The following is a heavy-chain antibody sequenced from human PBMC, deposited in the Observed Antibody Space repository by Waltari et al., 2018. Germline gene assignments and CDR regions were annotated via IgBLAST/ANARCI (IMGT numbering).Heavy chain of an antibody. J-gene: IGHJ4*02. CDR1: GGSFSGYY. D-gene: IGHD3-10*01. V-gene: IGHV4-34*01. CDR3: ARSMVRGLIIIGY. Sequence: QVQLQQWGAGLLKASETLSLTCAVYGGSFSGYYWSWIRQPPGKGLEWIGEINHMGNTNYNPSLESRVTISVDTSKNQFSLKLSSVTAADTAVYYCARSMVRGLIIIGYWGQGTLVTVSS. CDR2: INHMGNT.